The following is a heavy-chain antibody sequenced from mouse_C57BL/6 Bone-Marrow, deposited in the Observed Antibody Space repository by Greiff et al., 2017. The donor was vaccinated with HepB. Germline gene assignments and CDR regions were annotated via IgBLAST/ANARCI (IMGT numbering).Heavy chain of an antibody. J-gene: IGHJ3*01. CDR1: GYTFTDYN. CDR2: INPNNGGT. Sequence: EVQVVESGPELVKPGASVKIPCKASGYTFTDYNMDWVKQSHGKSLEWIGDINPNNGGTIYNQKFKGKATLTVDKSSSTAYMELRSLTSEDTAVYYCARDAFFAYWGQGTLVTVSA. CDR3: ARDAFFAY. V-gene: IGHV1-18*01.